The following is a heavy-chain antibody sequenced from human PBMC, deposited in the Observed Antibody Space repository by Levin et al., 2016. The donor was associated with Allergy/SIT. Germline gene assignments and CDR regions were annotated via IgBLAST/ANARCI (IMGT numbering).Heavy chain of an antibody. V-gene: IGHV3-15*01. CDR2: IKSKTDGGTT. CDR3: TTPKGEIQLGY. Sequence: VRQAPGKGLEWVGRIKSKTDGGTTDYAAPVKGRFTISRDDSKNTLYLQMNSLKTEDTAVYYCTTPKGEIQLGYWGQGTLVTVSS. D-gene: IGHD5-18*01. J-gene: IGHJ4*02.